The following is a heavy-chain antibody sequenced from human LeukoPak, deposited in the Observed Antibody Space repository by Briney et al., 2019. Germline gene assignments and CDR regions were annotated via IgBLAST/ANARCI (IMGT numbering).Heavy chain of an antibody. J-gene: IGHJ4*02. V-gene: IGHV1-2*02. CDR3: ARDVDPLSYFDY. Sequence: GASVKVSCKASGYTFTGYYMHWVRQAPGQGLEWMGWINPNSGGTNYAQKLQGRVTMTTDTSTSTAYMELRSLRSDDTAVYYCARDVDPLSYFDYWGQGTLVTVSS. CDR1: GYTFTGYY. D-gene: IGHD5-12*01. CDR2: INPNSGGT.